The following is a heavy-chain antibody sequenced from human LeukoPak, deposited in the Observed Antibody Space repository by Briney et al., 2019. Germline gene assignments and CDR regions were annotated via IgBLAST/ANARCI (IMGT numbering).Heavy chain of an antibody. V-gene: IGHV4-59*01. Sequence: SETLSLTCTVSGGSISSYYWSWIRQPPGKGLEWIGYIYYSGSTNYNPSLKSRVTISVDTSKNQFSLKLSSVTAADTAVYYCARQYDSSGYSTFDYWDQGTLVTVSS. D-gene: IGHD3-22*01. J-gene: IGHJ4*02. CDR1: GGSISSYY. CDR2: IYYSGST. CDR3: ARQYDSSGYSTFDY.